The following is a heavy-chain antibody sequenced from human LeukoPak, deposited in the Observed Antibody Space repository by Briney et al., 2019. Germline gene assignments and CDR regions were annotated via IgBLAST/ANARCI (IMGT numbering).Heavy chain of an antibody. CDR1: GGSISSGSYY. V-gene: IGHV4-61*02. J-gene: IGHJ6*04. D-gene: IGHD3-3*01. CDR2: IYTSGST. CDR3: ARGHYYDFWSGYFMDV. Sequence: SETLSLTCTVSGGSISSGSYYWSWIRQPAGKGLEWIGRIYTSGSTNYNPSLKSRVTISVDTSKNQFSLKLSSVTAADTAVYYCARGHYYDFWSGYFMDVWGKGTTVTVSS.